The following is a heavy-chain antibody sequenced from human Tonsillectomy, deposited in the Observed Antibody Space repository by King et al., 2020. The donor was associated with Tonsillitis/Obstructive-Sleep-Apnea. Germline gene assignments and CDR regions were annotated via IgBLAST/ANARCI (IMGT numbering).Heavy chain of an antibody. J-gene: IGHJ4*02. CDR3: ARHVYCSSTSCYLSFDY. V-gene: IGHV4-34*11. Sequence: HVQLQQWGAGLLKPSETLSLTCAVYGGSFSGYYWSWIRQPPGKGLEWIGYIYYSGSTNYNPSLKSRVTISVDTSKNQFSLKLSSVTAADTAVYYCARHVYCSSTSCYLSFDYWGQGTLVTVSS. D-gene: IGHD2-2*01. CDR1: GGSFSGYY. CDR2: IYYSGST.